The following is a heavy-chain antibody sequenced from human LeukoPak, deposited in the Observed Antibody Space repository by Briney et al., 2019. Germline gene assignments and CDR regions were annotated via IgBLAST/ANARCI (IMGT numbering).Heavy chain of an antibody. Sequence: GGSLRLSCAASGFTFSSYAMSWVRLAPGKGLEWVSAISGSGGSTYYADSVKGRFTISRDNSKNTLYLQMNSLRAEDTAVYYCAEAKGRVLPAIDYWGQGTLVTVSS. CDR3: AEAKGRVLPAIDY. V-gene: IGHV3-23*01. CDR1: GFTFSSYA. CDR2: ISGSGGST. J-gene: IGHJ4*02. D-gene: IGHD6-6*01.